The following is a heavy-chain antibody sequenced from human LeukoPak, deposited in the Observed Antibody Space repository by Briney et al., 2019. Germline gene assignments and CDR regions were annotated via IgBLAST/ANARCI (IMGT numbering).Heavy chain of an antibody. CDR1: SGSFSGYY. CDR2: INQSGST. V-gene: IGHV4-34*01. J-gene: IGHJ4*02. CDR3: ARSDFWSGYYDY. Sequence: SETLSLTCAVYSGSFSGYYWTWIRQSPGKGLQWIGEINQSGSTNYNPSLKSRVTISVDTSKNQFSLKLSSVTAADTAVYYCARSDFWSGYYDYWGQGTLVTVSS. D-gene: IGHD3-3*01.